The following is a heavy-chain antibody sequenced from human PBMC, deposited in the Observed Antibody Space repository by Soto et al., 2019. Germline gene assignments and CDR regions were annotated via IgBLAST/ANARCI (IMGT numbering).Heavy chain of an antibody. J-gene: IGHJ6*02. D-gene: IGHD6-19*01. CDR1: GFTFSGSA. CDR2: IRSKANSYAT. Sequence: GGSLRLSCAASGFTFSGSAMHWVRQASGKGLEWVGRIRSKANSYATGYAASVKGRFTISRDDSKNTAYLQMNSLKTEDTAVYYCTRWTIPHSSSFGGMDVWGQGTTVTVSS. CDR3: TRWTIPHSSSFGGMDV. V-gene: IGHV3-73*01.